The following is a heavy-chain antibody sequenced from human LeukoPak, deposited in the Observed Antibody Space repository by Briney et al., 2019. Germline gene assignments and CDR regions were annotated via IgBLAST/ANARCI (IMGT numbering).Heavy chain of an antibody. J-gene: IGHJ4*02. CDR1: GGTFSNYA. Sequence: SVKVSCKASGGTFSNYAINWVRQAPGQGLEXMGXIIPMFGKANYAQKFQGRVSITADDFTSTAYMELTSLRSEDTAVYYCARDHGRDGYNSEFDYWGQGTLVTVSS. CDR3: ARDHGRDGYNSEFDY. D-gene: IGHD5-24*01. V-gene: IGHV1-69*15. CDR2: IIPMFGKA.